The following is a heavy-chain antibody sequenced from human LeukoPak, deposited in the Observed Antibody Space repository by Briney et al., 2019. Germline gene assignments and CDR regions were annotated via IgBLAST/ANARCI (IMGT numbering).Heavy chain of an antibody. Sequence: PSETLSLTCSVSGDSVSRSDSYWDWIRQPPGKGLEWIGTIYYSGGTYYSPSLKSRVTLSVDTSSNQFSLNLRSVTAADPAVYYCARRRYYDGSGYLEWGQGTLLSVSS. CDR1: GDSVSRSDSY. D-gene: IGHD3-22*01. CDR3: ARRRYYDGSGYLE. CDR2: IYYSGGT. J-gene: IGHJ1*01. V-gene: IGHV4-39*01.